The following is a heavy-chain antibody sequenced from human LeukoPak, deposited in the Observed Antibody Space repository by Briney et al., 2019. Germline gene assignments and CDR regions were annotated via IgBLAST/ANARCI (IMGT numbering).Heavy chain of an antibody. D-gene: IGHD5-18*01. V-gene: IGHV3-74*01. CDR1: GFTFKNYW. Sequence: QPGGSLRLSCAAFGFTFKNYWMHWVRQAPGTGLVWVSRIDHDGSGTSYADSVKGRFTVSRDNAKSTLYLQMNTLRAEDTAVYYCVRDLPQTGYSYDYWGQGTLVTVSS. CDR3: VRDLPQTGYSYDY. CDR2: IDHDGSGT. J-gene: IGHJ4*02.